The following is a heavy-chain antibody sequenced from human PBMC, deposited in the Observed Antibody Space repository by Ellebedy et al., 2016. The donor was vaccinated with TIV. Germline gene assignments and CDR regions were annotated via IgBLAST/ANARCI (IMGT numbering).Heavy chain of an antibody. CDR3: AKEGAGVTHVDA. Sequence: GGSLRLXXAASGFTFNDHAMHWVRQAPGQGLEWVSAVSWHGQTIGYSNSVKGRFIISRDNTKNTLYLQMNSLRMDDTARYYCAKEGAGVTHVDAWGQGTLVTVSS. J-gene: IGHJ5*02. V-gene: IGHV3-9*01. CDR2: VSWHGQTI. CDR1: GFTFNDHA. D-gene: IGHD2-21*02.